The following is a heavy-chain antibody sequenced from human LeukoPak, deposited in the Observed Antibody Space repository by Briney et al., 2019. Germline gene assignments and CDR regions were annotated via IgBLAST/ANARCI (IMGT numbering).Heavy chain of an antibody. CDR2: IYSGGST. Sequence: AGGSLRLSCAASGFTVISNYMSWVRQAPGKGLEWVSVIYSGGSTYYADSVKGRFTISRDNSKNTLYLQMNSLRAEDTAVYYCARDSDYYDSRGSLGAYWGQGTLVTVSS. D-gene: IGHD3-22*01. J-gene: IGHJ4*02. CDR1: GFTVISNY. CDR3: ARDSDYYDSRGSLGAY. V-gene: IGHV3-53*01.